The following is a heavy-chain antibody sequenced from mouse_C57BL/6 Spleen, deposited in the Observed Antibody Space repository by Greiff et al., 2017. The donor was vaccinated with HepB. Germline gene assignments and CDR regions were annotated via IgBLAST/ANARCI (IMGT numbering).Heavy chain of an antibody. Sequence: EVQLVESGGGLVKPGGSLKLSCAASGFTFSSYAMSWVRQTPEKRLEWVATISDGGSYTYYPDNVKGRFTIYRDNAKNNLYLQMSHLKSEDTAMYYCAIGSRRGYYAMDYWGQGTSVTVSS. V-gene: IGHV5-4*01. CDR2: ISDGGSYT. CDR1: GFTFSSYA. J-gene: IGHJ4*01. D-gene: IGHD1-1*01. CDR3: AIGSRRGYYAMDY.